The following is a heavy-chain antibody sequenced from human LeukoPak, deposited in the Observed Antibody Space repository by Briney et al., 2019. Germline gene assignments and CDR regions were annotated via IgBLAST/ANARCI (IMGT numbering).Heavy chain of an antibody. V-gene: IGHV3-9*01. D-gene: IGHD1-26*01. CDR3: VKDRALVGGPYFYYMDV. CDR2: ISWNSGNK. J-gene: IGHJ6*03. Sequence: GSSLRLSCAASGFTFADYPTHWVRQAPGKGLEWVSGISWNSGNKEYGDSVKGRFTVSRDNAKNSLHLQMNSLRADDTALYYCVKDRALVGGPYFYYMDVWGKGTMVTVS. CDR1: GFTFADYP.